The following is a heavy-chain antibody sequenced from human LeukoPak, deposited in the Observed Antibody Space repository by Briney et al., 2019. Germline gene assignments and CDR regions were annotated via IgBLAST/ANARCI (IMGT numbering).Heavy chain of an antibody. CDR2: INRSGDT. D-gene: IGHD3-22*01. Sequence: GSLRLSCAASGFTFSRYAMSWVRQAPGKGLEWIGEINRSGDTNYNPSLKSRVTMSVDTSKNQFSLKLSSVTAADTAVYYCARRRVMTYYMDVWDKGTTVTISS. CDR3: ARRRVMTYYMDV. J-gene: IGHJ6*03. CDR1: GFTFSRYA. V-gene: IGHV4-34*01.